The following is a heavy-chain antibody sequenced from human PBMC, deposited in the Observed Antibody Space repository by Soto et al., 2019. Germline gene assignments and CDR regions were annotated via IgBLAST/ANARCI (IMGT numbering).Heavy chain of an antibody. CDR3: AKTWFGEDNYGMDV. CDR1: GFSFSDYV. J-gene: IGHJ6*02. D-gene: IGHD3-10*01. V-gene: IGHV3-33*06. CDR2: MWYHGRDL. Sequence: PGGSLRLSCAASGFSFSDYVMHWVRQAPGKGLEWVAVMWYHGRDLFYTDSVKGRFTISRDNPRSTLFLDMNSLRGEDTAIYYCAKTWFGEDNYGMDVWGQGTTVTVSS.